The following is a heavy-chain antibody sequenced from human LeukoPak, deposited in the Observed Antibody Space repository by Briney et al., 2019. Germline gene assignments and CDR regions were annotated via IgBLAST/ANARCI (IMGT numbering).Heavy chain of an antibody. CDR1: GGSISSYY. CDR3: ASMVVNGGNSGYYFDY. CDR2: IYYSGST. Sequence: SETLSLTCTVSGGSISSYYWSWIRQPPGKGLEWIGYIYYSGSTNYNPSLKSRVTISVDTSKNQFSLKLSSVTAEDTAVYYCASMVVNGGNSGYYFDYWGRGTLVTVSS. D-gene: IGHD4-23*01. V-gene: IGHV4-59*01. J-gene: IGHJ4*02.